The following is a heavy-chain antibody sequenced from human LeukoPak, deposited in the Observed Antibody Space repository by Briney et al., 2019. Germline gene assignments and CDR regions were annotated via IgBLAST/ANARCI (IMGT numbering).Heavy chain of an antibody. CDR1: GYTFTSYG. CDR3: ARVSITIFGVVEDWDY. D-gene: IGHD3-3*01. CDR2: ISAYNGNT. V-gene: IGHV1-18*01. J-gene: IGHJ4*02. Sequence: GASVKVSCKASGYTFTSYGISWVRQAPGQGLEWMGWISAYNGNTNYAQKLQGRVTMTTDTSTSTAYMELRSLRSDDTAVYYCARVSITIFGVVEDWDYWGQGTLVTVSS.